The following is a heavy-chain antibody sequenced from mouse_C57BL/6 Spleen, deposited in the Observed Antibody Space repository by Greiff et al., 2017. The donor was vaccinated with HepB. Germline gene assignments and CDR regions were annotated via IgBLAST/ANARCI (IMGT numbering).Heavy chain of an antibody. J-gene: IGHJ3*01. CDR1: GYTFTSYW. Sequence: QVQLKQPGAELVKPGASVKMSCQASGYTFTSYWITWVKQRPGQGLEWIGDIYPGSGSTNYNEKFKSKATLTVDTSSSTAYMQLSSLTSEDSAVYYCARQTFSWFAYWGQGTLVTVSA. CDR2: IYPGSGST. CDR3: ARQTFSWFAY. V-gene: IGHV1-55*01.